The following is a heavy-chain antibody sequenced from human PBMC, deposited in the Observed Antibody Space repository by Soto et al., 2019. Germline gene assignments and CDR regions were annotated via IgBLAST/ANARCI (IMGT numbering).Heavy chain of an antibody. CDR3: ARFSPPRGYYAY. Sequence: QVQLVQSGAEVKKPGSSVKVSCTASGGNFTTFGISWVRQAPGQGLEWMGGIIPMFGTSRYAQKFPGRVTITADESPRTVYMELSSLRSEDTAVYYCARFSPPRGYYAYWGQGTLVTVSS. CDR1: GGNFTTFG. D-gene: IGHD3-22*01. CDR2: IIPMFGTS. J-gene: IGHJ4*02. V-gene: IGHV1-69*01.